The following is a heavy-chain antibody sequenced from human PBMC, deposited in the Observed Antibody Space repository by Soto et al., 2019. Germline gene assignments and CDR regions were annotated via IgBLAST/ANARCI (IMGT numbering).Heavy chain of an antibody. D-gene: IGHD4-17*01. CDR1: GFTVSSNF. J-gene: IGHJ4*02. CDR2: IYSGGST. Sequence: EMQLVESGGGLIQPGGSLRLSCAASGFTVSSNFMSWVRQAPGKGLEWVSVIYSGGSTYYADSVKGRFTISRDNSKNTLYINMNSLRAEDTAVYYCAKNLWDYGDYGYWGQGTLVTVSS. V-gene: IGHV3-53*01. CDR3: AKNLWDYGDYGY.